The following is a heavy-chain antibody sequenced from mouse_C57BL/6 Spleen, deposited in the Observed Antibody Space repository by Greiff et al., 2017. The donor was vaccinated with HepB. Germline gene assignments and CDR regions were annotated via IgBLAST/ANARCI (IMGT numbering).Heavy chain of an antibody. D-gene: IGHD1-1*01. Sequence: QVTLKESGPGILQPSQTLSLTCSFSGFSLSTFGMGVGWIRQPSGKGLEWLAHIWWDDDKYYNPALKSRLTISKDTSKNQVFLKIANVDTADTATYYCARIAKYYGSRDYAMDYWGQGTSVTVSS. CDR3: ARIAKYYGSRDYAMDY. CDR1: GFSLSTFGMG. J-gene: IGHJ4*01. CDR2: IWWDDDK. V-gene: IGHV8-8*01.